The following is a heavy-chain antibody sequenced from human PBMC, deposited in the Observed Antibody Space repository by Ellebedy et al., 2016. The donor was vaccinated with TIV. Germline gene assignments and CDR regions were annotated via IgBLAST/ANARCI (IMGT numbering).Heavy chain of an antibody. CDR1: GFTVSSNY. D-gene: IGHD5-18*01. V-gene: IGHV3-66*01. CDR2: IYSGGST. CDR3: ASRPGYSYGLVY. J-gene: IGHJ4*02. Sequence: GESLKISCAASGFTVSSNYMSWVRQAPGKGLEWVSVIYSGGSTYYADSLKGRFTISRDNSKNTLYLQMNSLRAEDTAVYYCASRPGYSYGLVYWGQGTLVTVSS.